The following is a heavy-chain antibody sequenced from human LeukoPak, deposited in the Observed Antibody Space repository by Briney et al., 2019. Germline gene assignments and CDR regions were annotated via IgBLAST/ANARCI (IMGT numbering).Heavy chain of an antibody. Sequence: GESLKISFKGSGYSFTNYWIGWVRPMPGKGLEWMGIIYPGDSDTRYSPSFQGQVTISADKSISTAYLQWSSLKASDTAMYYCARRPTSGWNWNDNYFDYWGLGTLVTVSS. D-gene: IGHD1-1*01. J-gene: IGHJ4*02. CDR1: GYSFTNYW. CDR2: IYPGDSDT. CDR3: ARRPTSGWNWNDNYFDY. V-gene: IGHV5-51*01.